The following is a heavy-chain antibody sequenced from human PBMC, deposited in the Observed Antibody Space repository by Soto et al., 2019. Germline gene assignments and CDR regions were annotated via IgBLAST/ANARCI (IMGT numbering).Heavy chain of an antibody. V-gene: IGHV3-73*01. CDR2: IKSKVNSYAT. D-gene: IGHD1-1*01. CDR3: TRLWNDY. CDR1: GFSFSGSA. J-gene: IGHJ4*02. Sequence: GGSLRLSCAASGFSFSGSAIHWVRQASGKGLEWVGRIKSKVNSYATAYGASVNGRFTISRDDSKNTAYLQMNSLKTEDTAVYYYTRLWNDYWGQGTLVTVSS.